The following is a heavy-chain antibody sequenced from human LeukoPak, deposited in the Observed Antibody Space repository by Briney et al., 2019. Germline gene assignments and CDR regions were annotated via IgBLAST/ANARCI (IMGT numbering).Heavy chain of an antibody. D-gene: IGHD3-22*01. CDR2: ISGSGGRT. CDR1: GFTFISYG. CDR3: AKVSRFYYDSSGYYPDYFDY. Sequence: GGSLRLSCAASGFTFISYGMHWVRQAPGKGLEWVSGISGSGGRTHYADSVKGRFTISRDNSKNTLYLQMNSLRAEDTAVYYCAKVSRFYYDSSGYYPDYFDYWGQGTLVTVSS. J-gene: IGHJ4*02. V-gene: IGHV3-23*01.